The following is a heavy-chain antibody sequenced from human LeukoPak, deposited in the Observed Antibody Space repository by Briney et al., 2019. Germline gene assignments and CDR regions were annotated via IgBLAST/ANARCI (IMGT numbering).Heavy chain of an antibody. CDR3: AVYYGSGSYLKRNDYYYYGMDV. CDR2: IYHSGST. Sequence: PSETLSLTCTVSGGSISSGGYYWSWIRQPPGKGLEWIGYIYHSGSTYYNPSLKSRVTISVDTSKNQFSLKLSSVTAADTAVYYCAVYYGSGSYLKRNDYYYYGMDVWGQGTTVTVSS. J-gene: IGHJ6*02. D-gene: IGHD3-10*01. V-gene: IGHV4-30-2*01. CDR1: GGSISSGGYY.